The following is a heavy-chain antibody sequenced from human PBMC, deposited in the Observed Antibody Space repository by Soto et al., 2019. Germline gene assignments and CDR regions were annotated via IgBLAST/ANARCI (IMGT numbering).Heavy chain of an antibody. J-gene: IGHJ4*02. Sequence: GGSLRLSCAASGFTFSSYAMHWVRQAPGKGLEWVAVISYDGSNKYYADSVKGRFTISRDNSKNTLYLQMNSLRAEDTAVYYCARSPRYSSSWYYANYFDYWGQGTLVTVSS. D-gene: IGHD6-13*01. CDR1: GFTFSSYA. CDR2: ISYDGSNK. V-gene: IGHV3-30-3*01. CDR3: ARSPRYSSSWYYANYFDY.